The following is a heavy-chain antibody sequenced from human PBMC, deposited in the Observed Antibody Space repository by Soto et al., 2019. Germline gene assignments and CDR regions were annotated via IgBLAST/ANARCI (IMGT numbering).Heavy chain of an antibody. Sequence: PSETLSLTCTVSVGSISSSSYYWGWIRQPPGKGLEWIGSIYYSGSTYYNPSLKSRVTISVDTSKNQFSLKLSSVTAADTAVYYCAREPGIDDFWSGYYRVGNYFDYWGQGTLVTVSS. V-gene: IGHV4-39*01. D-gene: IGHD3-3*01. J-gene: IGHJ4*02. CDR3: AREPGIDDFWSGYYRVGNYFDY. CDR2: IYYSGST. CDR1: VGSISSSSYY.